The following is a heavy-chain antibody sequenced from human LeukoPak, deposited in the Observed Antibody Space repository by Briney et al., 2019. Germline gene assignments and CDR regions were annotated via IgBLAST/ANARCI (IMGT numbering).Heavy chain of an antibody. J-gene: IGHJ4*02. Sequence: PSETLSLTCAVSGGSISSYYWSWIRQPPGKGLEWIGYVYYSGSTNYNPSLKSRVTISVDTSKNQFSLRLTSVTAADTAVYYCARQTGSGLFILPGGQGTLVTVSS. CDR3: ARQTGSGLFILP. V-gene: IGHV4-59*08. CDR2: VYYSGST. CDR1: GGSISSYY. D-gene: IGHD3/OR15-3a*01.